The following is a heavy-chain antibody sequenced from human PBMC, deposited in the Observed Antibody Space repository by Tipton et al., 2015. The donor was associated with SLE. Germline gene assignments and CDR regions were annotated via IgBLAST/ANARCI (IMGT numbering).Heavy chain of an antibody. CDR2: IYYSGST. J-gene: IGHJ4*02. CDR1: GGSISSYY. CDR3: ARRHYSGPFDS. V-gene: IGHV4-59*01. D-gene: IGHD5-12*01. Sequence: TLSLTCTVSGGSISSYYWSWIRQPPGKGLEWIGYIYYSGSTNYNPSLKSRVTISLDTSKSRLSLKVSSVTAADTAVYYCARRHYSGPFDSWGQGTLVTVSS.